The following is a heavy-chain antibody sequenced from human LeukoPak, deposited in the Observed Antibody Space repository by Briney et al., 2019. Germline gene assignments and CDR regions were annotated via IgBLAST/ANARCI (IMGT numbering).Heavy chain of an antibody. CDR1: GFTFSSCS. Sequence: GGSLRLSCAASGFTFSSCSMNWVRQAPGKGLEWVSSITSSSTYIYYAESVKGRFTISRDNAKNSLYLQMNSLRAEDTAVYYCARVHSGLFDYWGQGTLVTVSS. CDR2: ITSSSTYI. J-gene: IGHJ4*02. D-gene: IGHD5-12*01. V-gene: IGHV3-21*01. CDR3: ARVHSGLFDY.